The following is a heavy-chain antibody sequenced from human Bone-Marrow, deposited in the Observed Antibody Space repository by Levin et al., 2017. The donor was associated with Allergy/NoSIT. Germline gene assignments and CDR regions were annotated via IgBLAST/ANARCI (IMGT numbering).Heavy chain of an antibody. CDR3: ARVGVYGNFDY. Sequence: PGGSLRLSCAASGFIISSASMHWVRQPPGKGLEYVSAISYNGGTTYYADSVKDRFIISRDDSKNTLYLEMGSLRAEDTAVYFCARVGVYGNFDYWGQGALITV. D-gene: IGHD5/OR15-5a*01. J-gene: IGHJ4*02. V-gene: IGHV3-64*02. CDR1: GFIISSAS. CDR2: ISYNGGTT.